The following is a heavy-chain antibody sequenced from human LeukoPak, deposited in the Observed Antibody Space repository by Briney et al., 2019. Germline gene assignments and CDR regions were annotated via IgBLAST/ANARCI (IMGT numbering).Heavy chain of an antibody. CDR1: GGSISSHY. V-gene: IGHV4-59*11. CDR3: AGYREWLSNFDY. J-gene: IGHJ4*02. Sequence: SETLSLTCTVSGGSISSHYWSWIRQPPGKGLEWIGYIYYSGSTNYNPSLKSRVTISVDTSKNQFSLKLSSVTAADTAVYYCAGYREWLSNFDYWGQGTLVTVSS. D-gene: IGHD3-3*01. CDR2: IYYSGST.